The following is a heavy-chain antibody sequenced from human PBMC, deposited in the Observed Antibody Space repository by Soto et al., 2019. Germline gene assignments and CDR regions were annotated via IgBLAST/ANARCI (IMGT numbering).Heavy chain of an antibody. J-gene: IGHJ4*02. Sequence: GGSLRLSCSVSGFTISSYAMHWVRQAPGKGLEYVSSISSDGRSTYYADSVKGRFTISRDNSKNTLYLQMGSLRPEDTAVYYCVKDRYIDYWGQGTLVTVSS. CDR1: GFTISSYA. V-gene: IGHV3-64D*06. CDR3: VKDRYIDY. CDR2: ISSDGRST.